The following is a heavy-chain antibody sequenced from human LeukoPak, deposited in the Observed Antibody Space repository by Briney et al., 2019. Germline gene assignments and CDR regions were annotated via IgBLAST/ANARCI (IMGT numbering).Heavy chain of an antibody. Sequence: GRSLRLSCAASGFTFSSYGMHWVRQAPGKGLEWVAVISYDGSNKYYADSVKGRFTISRDNSKNTLYLQMNSLRAEDTAVYYCAKDLYSSGWYRVNYYYYGMVVWGQGTTVTVSS. CDR2: ISYDGSNK. J-gene: IGHJ6*02. CDR3: AKDLYSSGWYRVNYYYYGMVV. CDR1: GFTFSSYG. V-gene: IGHV3-30*18. D-gene: IGHD6-19*01.